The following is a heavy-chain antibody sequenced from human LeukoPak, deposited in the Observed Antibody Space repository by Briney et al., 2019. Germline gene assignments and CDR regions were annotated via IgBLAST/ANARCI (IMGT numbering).Heavy chain of an antibody. Sequence: GGSLRLSCAASGFTFSSYGMHWVRQAPGKGLEWVAFIRYDGSNKYYADSVKGRFTISRDNSKNTLYLQMNSLRAEDTAVCYCAKVSGWYDHGDYWGQGTLVTVSS. V-gene: IGHV3-30*02. CDR1: GFTFSSYG. J-gene: IGHJ4*02. D-gene: IGHD6-19*01. CDR3: AKVSGWYDHGDY. CDR2: IRYDGSNK.